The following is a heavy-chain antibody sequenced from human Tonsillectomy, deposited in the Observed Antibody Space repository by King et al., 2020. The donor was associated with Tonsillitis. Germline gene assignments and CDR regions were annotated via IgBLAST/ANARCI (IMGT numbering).Heavy chain of an antibody. CDR1: GFTFSNYW. V-gene: IGHV3-74*01. D-gene: IGHD2-15*01. J-gene: IGHJ4*02. Sequence: VQLVESGGGLIQPGGSLRLSCAASGFTFSNYWMHWVRQGPGKGLVWVSQISPDGGTSYSADSVKGQFTTSRDNAKNTLYLQMNGLRPEDTAVYYCVKGTGDCSGGSCVGVDHWGRGTLVTVSS. CDR2: ISPDGGTS. CDR3: VKGTGDCSGGSCVGVDH.